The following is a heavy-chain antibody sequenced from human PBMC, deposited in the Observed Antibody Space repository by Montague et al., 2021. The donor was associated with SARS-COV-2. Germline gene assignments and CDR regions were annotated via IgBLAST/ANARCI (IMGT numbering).Heavy chain of an antibody. J-gene: IGHJ6*02. CDR2: VNHSGST. V-gene: IGHV4-34*01. D-gene: IGHD1-26*01. CDR3: ARSGGVYTEIYYLEDYYHGMDA. Sequence: SETLSLTCTVYGGSFSGYYCCWIRQPPGKGQGWVWEVNHSGSTNYNSSLKIRVTISVDTSKNHYSLKLSSVTAADTAVYYCARSGGVYTEIYYLEDYYHGMDAWGQGTPVTVSS. CDR1: GGSFSGYY.